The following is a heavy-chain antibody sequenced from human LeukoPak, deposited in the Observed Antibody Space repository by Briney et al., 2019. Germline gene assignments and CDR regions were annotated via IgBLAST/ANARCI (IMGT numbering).Heavy chain of an antibody. D-gene: IGHD3-10*01. J-gene: IGHJ3*02. V-gene: IGHV4-39*01. CDR3: ARRAMVRGVIDAFDI. Sequence: KRAETVSLTCTVSGGSISSSSYYWGWIRQPPGKGLEWIGSFYYSGSTYYNPSLKSRVTISVDTSKNQFSLKLSSVTAADTAVYYCARRAMVRGVIDAFDIWGQGT. CDR1: GGSISSSSYY. CDR2: FYYSGST.